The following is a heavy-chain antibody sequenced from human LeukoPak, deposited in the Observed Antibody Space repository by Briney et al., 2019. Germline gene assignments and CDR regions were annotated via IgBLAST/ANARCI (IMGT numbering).Heavy chain of an antibody. CDR1: GFTFSNYW. V-gene: IGHV3-7*01. J-gene: IGHJ4*02. Sequence: GGALRLSCAASGFTFSNYWMSWVRQAPGKGLEWVANMKHDGRTKYYVDSVKGRFTISRDNAKNSLFLQMNSLRAEDTSVYYCARDTTRGDFDYWGQGTLVTVSS. D-gene: IGHD1-1*01. CDR3: ARDTTRGDFDY. CDR2: MKHDGRTK.